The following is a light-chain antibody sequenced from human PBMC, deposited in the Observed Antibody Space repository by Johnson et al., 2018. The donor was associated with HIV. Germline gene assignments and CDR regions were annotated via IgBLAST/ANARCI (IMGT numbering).Light chain of an antibody. CDR2: ENN. J-gene: IGLJ1*01. CDR1: SSNIGTND. V-gene: IGLV1-51*02. CDR3: ATWDSSLSAYV. Sequence: QLVLTQPPSVSAAPGQKVTVSCSGSSSNIGTNDVSWYQQFPGAAPKLLIYENNKRPSGIPDRFSGSKSGTSATLGITGLQTGDEADYYCATWDSSLSAYVFGTGTKVTVL.